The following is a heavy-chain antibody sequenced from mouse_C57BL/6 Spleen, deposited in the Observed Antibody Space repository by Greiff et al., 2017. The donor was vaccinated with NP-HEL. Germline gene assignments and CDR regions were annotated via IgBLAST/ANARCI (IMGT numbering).Heavy chain of an antibody. D-gene: IGHD2-3*01. CDR3: ARGYDGYCDV. CDR2: INYDGSST. Sequence: EVKLMESEGGLVQPGSSMKLSCTASGFTFSDYYMAWVRPVPEKGLEWVANINYDGSSTYYLDSLKSRFIISRDNAKNILYLQMSSLKSEDTATYYCARGYDGYCDVWGTGTTVTVSS. CDR1: GFTFSDYY. J-gene: IGHJ1*03. V-gene: IGHV5-16*01.